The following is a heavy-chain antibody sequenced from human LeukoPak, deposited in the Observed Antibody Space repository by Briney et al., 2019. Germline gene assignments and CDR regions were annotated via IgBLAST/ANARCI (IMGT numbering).Heavy chain of an antibody. Sequence: GGSLRLSCAASEFTFSSYAMHWVRQAPGKGLEWVAVISYDGSNKYYADSVKGRFTISRDNSKNTLYLQMNSLRAEDTAVYYCAVPRFGGDGMDVWGQGATVTVSS. D-gene: IGHD3-16*01. J-gene: IGHJ6*02. V-gene: IGHV3-30*04. CDR3: AVPRFGGDGMDV. CDR2: ISYDGSNK. CDR1: EFTFSSYA.